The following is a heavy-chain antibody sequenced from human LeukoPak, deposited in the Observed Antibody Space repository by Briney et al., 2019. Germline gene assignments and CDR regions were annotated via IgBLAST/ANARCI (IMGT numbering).Heavy chain of an antibody. V-gene: IGHV3-48*01. J-gene: IGHJ4*02. CDR3: ARAYGSSLPFDY. CDR2: ISSSSSTI. CDR1: GFTFSSYS. D-gene: IGHD6-6*01. Sequence: GGSLRLSRAASGFTFSSYSMNGVPQAPGKGLEWVSYISSSSSTIYYADSVKGRFTISRDNAKKSLYLQMNSLRAEDTAVYYCARAYGSSLPFDYSGQGHPVTVSS.